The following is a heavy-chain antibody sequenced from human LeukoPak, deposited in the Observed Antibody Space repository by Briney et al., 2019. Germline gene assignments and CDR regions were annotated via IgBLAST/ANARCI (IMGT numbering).Heavy chain of an antibody. Sequence: GRSLRPSCAASGFTFSSYGMHWVRQAPGKGLEWVAVISYDGSNKYYADSVKGRFTISRDNSKNTLYLQMNSLRAEDTAVYYCAKDRPIKGTRSPFDYWGQGTLVTVSS. CDR3: AKDRPIKGTRSPFDY. D-gene: IGHD6-6*01. J-gene: IGHJ4*02. CDR2: ISYDGSNK. CDR1: GFTFSSYG. V-gene: IGHV3-30*18.